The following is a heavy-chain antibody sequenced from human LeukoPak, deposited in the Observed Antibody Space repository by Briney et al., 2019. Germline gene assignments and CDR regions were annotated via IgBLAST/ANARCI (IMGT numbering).Heavy chain of an antibody. CDR1: GYSISSGYY. CDR2: IYHSGST. J-gene: IGHJ4*02. D-gene: IGHD3-22*01. CDR3: ARRVDSSGYSFDY. V-gene: IGHV4-38-2*01. Sequence: SETLSLTCAVSGYSISSGYYWGWIRQPPGKGLEWIGSIYHSGSTYYNPSLKSRVTISVGTSKNQFSLKLSSVTAADTAVYYCARRVDSSGYSFDYWGQGTLVTVSS.